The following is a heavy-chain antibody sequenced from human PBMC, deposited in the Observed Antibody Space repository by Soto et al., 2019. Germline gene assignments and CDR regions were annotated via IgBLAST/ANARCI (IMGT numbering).Heavy chain of an antibody. D-gene: IGHD4-17*01. CDR2: IWYDGSNK. V-gene: IGHV3-33*01. CDR3: ARPSATTVTTHGMDV. CDR1: GFTFSSYG. J-gene: IGHJ6*02. Sequence: QVQLVESGGGVVQPGRSLRLSCAASGFTFSSYGMHWVRQAPGKGLEWVAVIWYDGSNKYYADSVKGRFTISRDNSKNTLYLQMNSLRAEDTAVYYCARPSATTVTTHGMDVWGQGTTVTVSS.